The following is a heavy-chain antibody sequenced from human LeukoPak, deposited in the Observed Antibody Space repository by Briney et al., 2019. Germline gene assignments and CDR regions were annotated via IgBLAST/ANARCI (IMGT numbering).Heavy chain of an antibody. CDR2: MDYSGST. D-gene: IGHD1-1*01. V-gene: IGHV4-31*03. Sequence: PSETLSLTCTVSGGPISSGGYYWSWIRQYRGKGLEWIGFMDYSGSTYHNPSLKSRVTISVDTSKPQLSLKLSSVTAEDTAVYYCARRENGGEDFDIWGQGTMVAVSS. J-gene: IGHJ3*02. CDR3: ARRENGGEDFDI. CDR1: GGPISSGGYY.